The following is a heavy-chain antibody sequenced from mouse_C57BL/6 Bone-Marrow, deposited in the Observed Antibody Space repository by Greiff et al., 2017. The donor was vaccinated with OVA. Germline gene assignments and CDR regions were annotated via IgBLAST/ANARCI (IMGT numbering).Heavy chain of an antibody. J-gene: IGHJ3*01. V-gene: IGHV2-6-1*01. CDR3: ARHHYDYDGWFAY. D-gene: IGHD2-4*01. CDR2: IWSDGST. Sequence: VQVVESGPGLVAPSQSLSITCTVSGFSLTSYGVHWVRQPPGKGLEWLVVIWSDGSTTYNSALKSRLSISKDNSKSQVFLKMNSLQTDDTAMYYCARHHYDYDGWFAYWGQGTLVTVSA. CDR1: GFSLTSYG.